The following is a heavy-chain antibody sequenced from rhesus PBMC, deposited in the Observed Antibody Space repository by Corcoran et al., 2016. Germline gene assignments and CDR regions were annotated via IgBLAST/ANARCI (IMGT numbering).Heavy chain of an antibody. Sequence: QVQLQESGPGLVKPSETLPLTCAVSGASISSNYWSWIRQAPGKGLEWIGRIYVSGGSPNHHPPHRSRVTIAVDTSKNQFSLELSSVTAAGTAVYYCAREKSGWSGFNSLDVWGRGVLVTVSS. CDR2: IYVSGGSP. CDR3: AREKSGWSGFNSLDV. D-gene: IGHD6S26*01. V-gene: IGHV4S2*01. J-gene: IGHJ5-2*02. CDR1: GASISSNY.